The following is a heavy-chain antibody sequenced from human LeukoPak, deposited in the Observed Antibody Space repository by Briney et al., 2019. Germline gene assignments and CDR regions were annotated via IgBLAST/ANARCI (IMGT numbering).Heavy chain of an antibody. Sequence: AASVKVPCKASGYTFTGYYIHWVRQAPGQGLEWMGWINPNSGGTNYTQKFQGRVTMTRDTSISTAYMELRRLRSDDTAVYYCARGGSNFYDSSAYVYWGQGTLDTVSS. CDR2: INPNSGGT. CDR3: ARGGSNFYDSSAYVY. V-gene: IGHV1-2*02. CDR1: GYTFTGYY. D-gene: IGHD3-22*01. J-gene: IGHJ4*02.